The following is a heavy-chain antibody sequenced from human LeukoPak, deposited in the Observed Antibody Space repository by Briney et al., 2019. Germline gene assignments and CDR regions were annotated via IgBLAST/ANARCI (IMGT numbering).Heavy chain of an antibody. V-gene: IGHV3-64*01. CDR3: ARGGAYGSGSYYKMDY. D-gene: IGHD3-10*01. J-gene: IGHJ4*02. CDR1: GFTFNKYA. Sequence: GGSLRLSCAASGFTFNKYAMHWVRQAPGKGLEFVSAITTDGTDTYYANSVKGRFTISRDNPKNTVYLQMGSLRAEDMAVYYCARGGAYGSGSYYKMDYWGQGTLVTVSS. CDR2: ITTDGTDT.